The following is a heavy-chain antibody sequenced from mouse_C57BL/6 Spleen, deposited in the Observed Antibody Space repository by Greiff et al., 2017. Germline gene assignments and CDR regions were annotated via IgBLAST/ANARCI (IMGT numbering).Heavy chain of an antibody. D-gene: IGHD6-1*01. V-gene: IGHV1-55*01. CDR3: ASGGQPAWFAY. J-gene: IGHJ3*01. CDR1: GYTFTSYW. CDR2: IYPGSGST. Sequence: QVQLQQSGAELVKPGASVKMSCKASGYTFTSYWMTWVKQRPGQGLEWIGDIYPGSGSTNYNEKFKSKATLTVDTSSSTAYMQLSSLTSEDSAVYYCASGGQPAWFAYWGQGTLVTVSA.